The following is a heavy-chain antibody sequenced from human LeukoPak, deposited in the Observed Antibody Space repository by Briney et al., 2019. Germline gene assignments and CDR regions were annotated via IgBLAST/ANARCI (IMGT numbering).Heavy chain of an antibody. CDR3: ARKGLLWFGELPFFDY. CDR2: INHSGST. J-gene: IGHJ4*02. D-gene: IGHD3-10*01. CDR1: GGSFSGYY. Sequence: PSETLSLTCAVYGGSFSGYYWSWIRQPPGKGLEWIGEINHSGSTNYNPSLKSRVTISVDTSKNQFSLKLSPVTAADTAVYYCARKGLLWFGELPFFDYWGQGTLVTVSS. V-gene: IGHV4-34*01.